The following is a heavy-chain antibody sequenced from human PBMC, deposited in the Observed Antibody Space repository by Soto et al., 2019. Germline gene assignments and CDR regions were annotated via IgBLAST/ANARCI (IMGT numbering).Heavy chain of an antibody. CDR2: IWYDGSNK. D-gene: IGHD1-26*01. CDR1: GFTFSSYG. Sequence: PGGSLRLSCAASGFTFSSYGMHWVRQAPGKGLEWVAVIWYDGSNKYYADSVKGRFTISRDNSKNTLYLQMNSLRAEDTAVYYCARDSPYSGSYFYYYHYGMDVWGQGTTVTVSS. V-gene: IGHV3-33*01. CDR3: ARDSPYSGSYFYYYHYGMDV. J-gene: IGHJ6*02.